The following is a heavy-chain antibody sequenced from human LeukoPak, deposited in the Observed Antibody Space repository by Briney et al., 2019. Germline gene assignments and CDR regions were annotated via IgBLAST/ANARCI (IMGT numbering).Heavy chain of an antibody. J-gene: IGHJ3*02. V-gene: IGHV4-4*02. CDR3: ATPQSVDAFDI. Sequence: PSETLSLTCAVSGGSISSSNWWCWVRQPPGKGREGIGEIYHSGSTNYNPSLKSRVTISVDKSKNQFSLKLSSVTAADTAVYYCATPQSVDAFDIWGQGTMVTVSS. CDR2: IYHSGST. CDR1: GGSISSSNW.